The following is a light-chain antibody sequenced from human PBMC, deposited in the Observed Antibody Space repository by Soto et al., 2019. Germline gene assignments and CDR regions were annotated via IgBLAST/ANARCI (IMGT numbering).Light chain of an antibody. CDR2: DDS. CDR3: LVWDTSSVQPVV. J-gene: IGLJ2*01. Sequence: SYELTQPPSVSVAPVQTARVTWGGSNIGSKSAHWYQQKAGQAPLVVVYDDSDRPSGIPERFSGSKAGNTATLTISRVEAGDEAAYCWLVWDTSSVQPVVFGGWTKRTVL. V-gene: IGLV3-21*02. CDR1: NIGSKS.